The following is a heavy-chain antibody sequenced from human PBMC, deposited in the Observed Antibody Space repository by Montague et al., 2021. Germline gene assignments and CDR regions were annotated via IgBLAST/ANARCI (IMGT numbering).Heavy chain of an antibody. CDR3: ARSLYCRGGSCYSGFDP. D-gene: IGHD2-15*01. V-gene: IGHV4-39*01. J-gene: IGHJ5*02. CDR1: GGSISSASYY. CDR2: IYYNGTT. Sequence: SETLSLTCTVSGGSISSASYYWGWIRQPPGKGLEFIGVIYYNGTTYHNPSLKSRVTGSMDTSKNQFSLKLSSVTAADTAVYYCARSLYCRGGSCYSGFDPWGQGTLVTASS.